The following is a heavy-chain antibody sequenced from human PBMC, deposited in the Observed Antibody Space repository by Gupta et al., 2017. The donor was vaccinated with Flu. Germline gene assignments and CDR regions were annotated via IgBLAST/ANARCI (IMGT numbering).Heavy chain of an antibody. CDR1: GFSFSSFA. J-gene: IGHJ2*01. CDR3: AKRDHYDRSGYSPKDWFFDL. D-gene: IGHD3-22*01. CDR2: IRGGDGRT. V-gene: IGHV3-23*01. Sequence: EVQLLESGGGLVQPGGSLGLSCAASGFSFSSFAMSWVRQAPGKGLEWVSEIRGGDGRTYYADSVKGRFTISRDNSKNTLFLHMNSLRAEDTARYFCAKRDHYDRSGYSPKDWFFDLWGRGTLVTVSS.